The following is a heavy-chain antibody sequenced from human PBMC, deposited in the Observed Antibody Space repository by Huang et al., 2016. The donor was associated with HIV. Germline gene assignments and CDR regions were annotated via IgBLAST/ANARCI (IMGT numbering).Heavy chain of an antibody. D-gene: IGHD3-16*01. Sequence: QITLKESGPALLRPTQTLTLTCTFSGFSLTTIGGGVGWIRQPPGQPPEWLVLIYWDDDKRFSLSLKTRISVTKDTSKNQVVFTMNNVGPTDTGTYYCAHSGRLGDYYMDVWGNGTAVTVSS. CDR1: GFSLTTIGGG. CDR2: IYWDDDK. V-gene: IGHV2-5*02. J-gene: IGHJ6*03. CDR3: AHSGRLGDYYMDV.